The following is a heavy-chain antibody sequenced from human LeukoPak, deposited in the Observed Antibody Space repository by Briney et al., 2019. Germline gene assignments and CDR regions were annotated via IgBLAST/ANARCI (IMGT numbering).Heavy chain of an antibody. D-gene: IGHD6-13*01. CDR3: GRVGYSSSWYNLDF. J-gene: IGHJ3*01. V-gene: IGHV3-33*01. CDR2: IWFDGSIK. Sequence: GGSLRLSCATSGFTFSRYGINWVRQAPGKGLEWVSVIWFDGSIKYYADSVKGRLTISRDNSQNTVYLQMNSLRAEDTAVYYCGRVGYSSSWYNLDFWGQGTMVSVSS. CDR1: GFTFSRYG.